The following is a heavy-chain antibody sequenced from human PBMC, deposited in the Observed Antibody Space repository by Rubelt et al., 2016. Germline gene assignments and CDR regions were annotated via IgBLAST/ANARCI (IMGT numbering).Heavy chain of an antibody. V-gene: IGHV2-70*01. Sequence: QVTLRESGPALVKPTQTLTLTCTFSGFSLSTSGMCVSWIRQPLGKALEWLALIDWDDDKYYSTSLRTRLTISKDTSKTRVVLTMTDMVPVDTATYYGARTQTETEPDYWGQGTLVTVSS. CDR2: IDWDDDK. CDR1: GFSLSTSGMC. J-gene: IGHJ4*02. CDR3: ARTQTETEPDY. D-gene: IGHD1-14*01.